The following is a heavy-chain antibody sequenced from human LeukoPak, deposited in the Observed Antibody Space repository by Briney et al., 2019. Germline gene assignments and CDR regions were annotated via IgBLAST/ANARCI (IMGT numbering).Heavy chain of an antibody. V-gene: IGHV4-59*07. D-gene: IGHD5-18*01. Sequence: SDTLSPTCTVSGGSISSYYWSWIRQPPGKGLEWIGYIYYSGTTNYNPSLKSRVTISVDTSKNQFSLKLSSVTAADTAVYYCARGGGRYSYGYDYWGQGTLVTVSS. CDR3: ARGGGRYSYGYDY. J-gene: IGHJ4*02. CDR2: IYYSGTT. CDR1: GGSISSYY.